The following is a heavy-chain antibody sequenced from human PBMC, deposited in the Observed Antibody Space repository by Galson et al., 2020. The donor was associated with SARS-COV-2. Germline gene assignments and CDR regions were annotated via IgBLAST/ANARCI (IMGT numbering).Heavy chain of an antibody. CDR3: ARDEGIRGYNYGRLYYGMDV. CDR2: ISTSSSYT. D-gene: IGHD5-18*01. Sequence: NSGGSLRLSCAASGFPFSTYSMNWVRLAPGKGLEWVSSISTSSSYTYYVDSVKGRFSITRDNPRNSLYLQMNSLRAEDTAVYYCARDEGIRGYNYGRLYYGMDVWGQGTTVTVSS. V-gene: IGHV3-21*01. CDR1: GFPFSTYS. J-gene: IGHJ6*02.